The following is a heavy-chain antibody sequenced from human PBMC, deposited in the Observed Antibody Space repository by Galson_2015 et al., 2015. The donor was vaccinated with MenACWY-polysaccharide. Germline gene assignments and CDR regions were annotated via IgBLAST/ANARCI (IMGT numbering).Heavy chain of an antibody. CDR1: GLKFRGSG. Sequence: SLRLSCAASGLKFRGSGMHWVRQAPGKGLERVAVIQYDGSQKQYIDSVKGRFTISRDNSKNTLYLEMNSLRAEDTALYYCAREGSRIVVPAFDVWGQGTIVIVSS. J-gene: IGHJ3*01. D-gene: IGHD1-14*01. V-gene: IGHV3-33*01. CDR3: AREGSRIVVPAFDV. CDR2: IQYDGSQK.